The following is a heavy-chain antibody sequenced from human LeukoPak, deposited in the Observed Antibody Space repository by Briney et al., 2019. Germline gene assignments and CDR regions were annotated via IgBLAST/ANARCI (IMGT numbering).Heavy chain of an antibody. Sequence: SETLSLTCTVSGYCISNGYYWGWIRQPTGKGLEWVGSISHRGSTYYNPSLRSRNTISLDRSKQKFSLKLTSVTAADTAVYFFARGGEYYAICRGYAGYSDYWGQGISVTVSS. V-gene: IGHV4-38-2*02. CDR2: ISHRGST. J-gene: IGHJ4*02. D-gene: IGHD3-3*01. CDR3: ARGGEYYAICRGYAGYSDY. CDR1: GYCISNGYY.